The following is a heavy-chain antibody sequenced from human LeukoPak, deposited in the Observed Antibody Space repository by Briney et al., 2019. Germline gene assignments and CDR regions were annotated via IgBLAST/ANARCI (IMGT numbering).Heavy chain of an antibody. CDR1: GFTFSSYA. V-gene: IGHV3-23*01. CDR3: AKAYGYVWGSYRYTEAFDI. CDR2: ISGSGGST. Sequence: GGSLRLSCAASGFTFSSYAMSWVRQAPGKGLEWVSAISGSGGSTYYADSVKGRFTISRDNSKNTLYLQMNSLRAEDTAVYYCAKAYGYVWGSYRYTEAFDIWGQGTMVTVSS. J-gene: IGHJ3*02. D-gene: IGHD3-16*02.